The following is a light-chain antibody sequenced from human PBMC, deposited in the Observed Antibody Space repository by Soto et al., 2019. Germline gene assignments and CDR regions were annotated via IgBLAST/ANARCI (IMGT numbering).Light chain of an antibody. V-gene: IGKV1-39*01. CDR1: QSTSSY. Sequence: EIQMTQSPSSLAASVGDRVSISCRASQSTSSYLNWYQHKPGKAPNLLIYAATTLQSGVPSRFSGSGSGTDFTLTITRLEPEDFAVYCCQQYGGSPITFGLGTRLEIK. CDR2: AAT. CDR3: QQYGGSPIT. J-gene: IGKJ5*01.